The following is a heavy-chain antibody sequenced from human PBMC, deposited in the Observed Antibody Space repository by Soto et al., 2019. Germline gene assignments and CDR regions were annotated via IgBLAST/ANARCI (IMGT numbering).Heavy chain of an antibody. CDR1: GDTFNFYT. J-gene: IGHJ4*02. D-gene: IGHD3-10*01. V-gene: IGHV1-69*02. CDR3: ATNYGSGSTHFDY. Sequence: QVQLVQSGAEVKKPGSPVRVSCTASGDTFNFYTISWVRQVPGQGPEWMGRIIPMLGMSNYAQKFQGRVTXXXDXXTSIVYMNLSGLTSEDTAVYYCATNYGSGSTHFDYWGQGTLVTVSS. CDR2: IIPMLGMS.